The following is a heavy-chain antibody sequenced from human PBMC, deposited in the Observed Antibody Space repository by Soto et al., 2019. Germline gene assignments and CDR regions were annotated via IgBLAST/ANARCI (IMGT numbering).Heavy chain of an antibody. D-gene: IGHD3-9*01. CDR1: GYTFTTYD. Sequence: ASVKVSCKASGYTFTTYDINWVRQAPGQALEWVGWINTYNGNTNYAQKLQGRITVTTDASTSTAYMELRSLRSDDTAVYYLAFLAGHVHGFGGTFDYWGQGTLVIGSP. J-gene: IGHJ4*02. V-gene: IGHV1-18*04. CDR3: AFLAGHVHGFGGTFDY. CDR2: INTYNGNT.